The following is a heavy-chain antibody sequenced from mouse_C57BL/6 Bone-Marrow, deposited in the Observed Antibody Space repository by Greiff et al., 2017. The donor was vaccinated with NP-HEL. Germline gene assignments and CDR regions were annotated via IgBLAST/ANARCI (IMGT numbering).Heavy chain of an antibody. J-gene: IGHJ2*01. CDR2: ISSGSSTI. D-gene: IGHD1-1*01. Sequence: EVKVVESGGGLVKPGGSLKLSCAASGFTFSDYGMHWVRQAPEKGLEWVAYISSGSSTIYYAATVKGRFTISRDHAKNTLFLQMTSLRSEDTAMYYCARGRLLLRFFDYWGQGTTLTVSS. CDR1: GFTFSDYG. V-gene: IGHV5-17*01. CDR3: ARGRLLLRFFDY.